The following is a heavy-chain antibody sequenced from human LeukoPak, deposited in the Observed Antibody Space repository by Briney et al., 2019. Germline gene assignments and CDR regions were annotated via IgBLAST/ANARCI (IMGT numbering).Heavy chain of an antibody. CDR3: TRGSSSPVPNFDY. CDR2: INPNNGGT. Sequence: ASVKASCKASGYTFTGYYMHWVRQAPGQGLEWMGWINPNNGGTSYAQKFQGRVTMTRDTSITTAYMELPSLASDDTAVYYCTRGSSSPVPNFDYWGQGTLVTVSS. J-gene: IGHJ4*02. CDR1: GYTFTGYY. V-gene: IGHV1-2*02. D-gene: IGHD6-13*01.